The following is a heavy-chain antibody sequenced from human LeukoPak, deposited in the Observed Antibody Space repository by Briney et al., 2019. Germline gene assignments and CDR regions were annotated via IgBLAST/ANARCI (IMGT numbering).Heavy chain of an antibody. V-gene: IGHV4-59*08. Sequence: PSETLSLTCTVSGGSISSYYWSWIRQPPGKGLEWIGYIYYSGSTNYNPSLKSRVTISVDTSKNQFSLKLSSLTAADTAVYYCARQGDDYAFDIWGQGTMVTVSS. CDR3: ARQGDDYAFDI. CDR1: GGSISSYY. CDR2: IYYSGST. D-gene: IGHD2-21*02. J-gene: IGHJ3*02.